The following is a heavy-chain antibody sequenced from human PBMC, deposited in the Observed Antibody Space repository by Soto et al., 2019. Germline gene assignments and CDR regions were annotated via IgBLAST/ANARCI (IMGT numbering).Heavy chain of an antibody. V-gene: IGHV4-31*03. D-gene: IGHD6-13*01. CDR1: GGSISSGGYY. CDR3: ARDQEYSSSSYYYGMDV. J-gene: IGHJ6*02. Sequence: PSETLSLTCTVSGGSISSGGYYWSWIRQHPGKGLEWIGYIYYSGSTYYNPFLKSRVTISVDTSKNQFSLKLSSVTAADTAVYYCARDQEYSSSSYYYGMDVWGQGTTVTVSS. CDR2: IYYSGST.